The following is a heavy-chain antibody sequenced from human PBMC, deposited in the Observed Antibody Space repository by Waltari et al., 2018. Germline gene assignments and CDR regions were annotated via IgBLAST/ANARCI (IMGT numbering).Heavy chain of an antibody. V-gene: IGHV3-23*04. CDR3: AKSTGSYYEVFDY. CDR1: GSTFSNDG. Sequence: EVRLVESGGGLVQPGGSLTLSGAASGSTFSNDGMSWVRQAPGKGLECVSTISGSGGTTFYADSVKGRFTMSKDNSKNTLFLQMNSLRFDDTAEYYCAKSTGSYYEVFDYWGRGTLVTVSS. CDR2: ISGSGGTT. J-gene: IGHJ4*02. D-gene: IGHD1-26*01.